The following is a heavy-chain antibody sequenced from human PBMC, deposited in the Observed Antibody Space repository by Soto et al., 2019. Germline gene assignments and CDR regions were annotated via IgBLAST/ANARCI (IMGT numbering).Heavy chain of an antibody. CDR2: ISAYNGNT. V-gene: IGHV1-18*01. J-gene: IGHJ4*02. Sequence: QVQLVQSGAEVKKPGASVKVSCKASGYTFTSYGISWVRQAPGQGLEWMGWISAYNGNTNYAQKLQGRVTMTTDTSTSTAYRELRSLRSDDTAVYYCAREKTSSWSQKGHFEYWGQGTLVTVSS. CDR3: AREKTSSWSQKGHFEY. CDR1: GYTFTSYG. D-gene: IGHD6-13*01.